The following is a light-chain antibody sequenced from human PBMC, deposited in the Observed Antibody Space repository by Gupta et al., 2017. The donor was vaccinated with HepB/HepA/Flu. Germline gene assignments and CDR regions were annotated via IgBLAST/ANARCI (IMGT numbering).Light chain of an antibody. CDR3: QQYGSSTGT. J-gene: IGKJ5*01. V-gene: IGKV3-20*01. Sequence: EIVLTQSPGTLSLSPGERATLSCRASQSVSSSYLVWYQQKPGQAPRLLIYGASSRATGIPDRFSGSGSGTDVTLIISRLEPEDFAVYYCQQYGSSTGTFGQGTRLEIK. CDR1: QSVSSSY. CDR2: GAS.